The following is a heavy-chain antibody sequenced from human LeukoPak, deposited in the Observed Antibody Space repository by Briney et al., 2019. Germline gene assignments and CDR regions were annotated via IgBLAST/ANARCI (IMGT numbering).Heavy chain of an antibody. D-gene: IGHD5-18*01. CDR3: AKGYDYYYYYYTDV. V-gene: IGHV3-33*06. CDR1: GFTFSSYG. Sequence: GGCLRLSCAAAGFTFSSYGMHWVRQGPGRGLEWVAVIWYDGSNKYYADSVKGRFTISRDTSKNTLYLQMKSLSTRDTAVYHCAKGYDYYYYYYTDVWGNRTTVTVS. J-gene: IGHJ6*03. CDR2: IWYDGSNK.